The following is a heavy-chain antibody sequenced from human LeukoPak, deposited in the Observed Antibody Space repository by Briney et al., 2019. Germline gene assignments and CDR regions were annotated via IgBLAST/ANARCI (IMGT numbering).Heavy chain of an antibody. CDR2: ISSSSSYI. D-gene: IGHD6-19*01. CDR3: ARDQSSGSPLDH. CDR1: GFTFSSYS. V-gene: IGHV3-21*01. J-gene: IGHJ4*02. Sequence: GGSLRLSCAASGFTFSSYSMNWVRQAPGKGLEWVSSISSSSSYIYYADSVKGRFTISRDNAKNSLYLQMNSLRAEDTAVYYCARDQSSGSPLDHWGQGTLVTVSS.